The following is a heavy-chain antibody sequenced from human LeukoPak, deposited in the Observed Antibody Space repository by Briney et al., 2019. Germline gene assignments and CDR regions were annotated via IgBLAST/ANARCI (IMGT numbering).Heavy chain of an antibody. CDR1: GGSISIYY. CDR2: IYTTGNT. Sequence: TSETLSLTCIVSGGSISIYYWSWIRQPAGKGLEWIGRIYTTGNTYYNPSLQSRVTISLDTSKSQFSLKVRSVTAADTAVYYCARDLGSAYYFDYWGQGTLVTVSS. J-gene: IGHJ4*02. CDR3: ARDLGSAYYFDY. D-gene: IGHD3-16*01. V-gene: IGHV4-4*07.